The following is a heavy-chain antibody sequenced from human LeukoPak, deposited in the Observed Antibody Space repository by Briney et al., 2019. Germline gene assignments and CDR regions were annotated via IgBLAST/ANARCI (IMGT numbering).Heavy chain of an antibody. V-gene: IGHV4-39*01. Sequence: SETLSLTCTVSDGSISSSSYYWGWIRQPPGKGLEWIGSIYYSGSTYYNPSLKSRVTISVDTSKNQFSLKLSSVTAADTAVYYCARHLSSSSGRYYYYYMDVWGKGTTVTVS. CDR1: DGSISSSSYY. CDR2: IYYSGST. D-gene: IGHD6-6*01. J-gene: IGHJ6*03. CDR3: ARHLSSSSGRYYYYYMDV.